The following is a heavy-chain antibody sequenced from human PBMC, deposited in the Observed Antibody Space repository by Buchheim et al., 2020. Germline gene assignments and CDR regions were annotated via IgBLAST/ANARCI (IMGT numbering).Heavy chain of an antibody. CDR3: ARGVSSQGLNYYYYYGMDV. Sequence: QVQLQQWGAGLLKPSETLSLTCAVYGGSFSGYYWSWIRQPPGKGLEWIGEINHSGSTNYNPSLKSRVTISVDTSKNQFSLKLSSVTAADTAVYYCARGVSSQGLNYYYYYGMDVWGQGTT. D-gene: IGHD6-13*01. CDR1: GGSFSGYY. J-gene: IGHJ6*02. CDR2: INHSGST. V-gene: IGHV4-34*01.